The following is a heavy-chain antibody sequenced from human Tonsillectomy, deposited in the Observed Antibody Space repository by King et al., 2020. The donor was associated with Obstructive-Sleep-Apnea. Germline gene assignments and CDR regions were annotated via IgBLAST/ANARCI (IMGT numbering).Heavy chain of an antibody. D-gene: IGHD3-16*02. CDR2: IHPGDSNI. CDR1: GYTFTSYW. V-gene: IGHV5-51*01. Sequence: QLVQSGVEVKKPGESLKISCKGSGYTFTSYWIGWVRQVPGKGLEWMGIIHPGDSNIRYSPSFQGQVTISADKSINTAYLPWSSLKASDTAMYYWARPGVSFSLTWYYFDYWGQGTLVTVSS. CDR3: ARPGVSFSLTWYYFDY. J-gene: IGHJ4*02.